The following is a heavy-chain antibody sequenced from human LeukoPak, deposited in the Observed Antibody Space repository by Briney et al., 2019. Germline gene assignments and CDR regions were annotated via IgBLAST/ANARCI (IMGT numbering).Heavy chain of an antibody. V-gene: IGHV3-33*01. J-gene: IGHJ3*02. D-gene: IGHD5-12*01. Sequence: PGRSLRLSCAASGFTFSSYGMHWVRQAPGRGLEWVAVIWNDGSHKYYADSVKGRFTISRDNSKNTLYLQMNSLRAEDTAVYYCARLSGYEKGYVFDIWGQGTMVTASS. CDR2: IWNDGSHK. CDR1: GFTFSSYG. CDR3: ARLSGYEKGYVFDI.